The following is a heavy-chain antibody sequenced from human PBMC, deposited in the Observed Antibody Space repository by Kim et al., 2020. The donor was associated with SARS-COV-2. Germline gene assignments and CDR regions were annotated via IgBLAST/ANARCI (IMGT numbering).Heavy chain of an antibody. V-gene: IGHV4-4*07. D-gene: IGHD6-19*01. J-gene: IGHJ4*02. Sequence: YTPSLKRRVTMSVDTSKNQFSLKLSSVTAADTAVYYCARSNIAVAGAFDYWGQGTLVTVSS. CDR3: ARSNIAVAGAFDY.